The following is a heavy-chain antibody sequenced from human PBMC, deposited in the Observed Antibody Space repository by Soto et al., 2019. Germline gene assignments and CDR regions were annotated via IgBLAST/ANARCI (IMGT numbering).Heavy chain of an antibody. Sequence: GGSLRLSCAASGFTFSSYWMSWVRQAPGKGLEWVANIKQDGSEKYYVDSVKGRFTISRDNAKNSLYLQMNSLRAEDTAVYYCARERSSIAARVSFDYWGQGTLVTVSS. CDR2: IKQDGSEK. CDR1: GFTFSSYW. CDR3: ARERSSIAARVSFDY. J-gene: IGHJ4*02. D-gene: IGHD6-6*01. V-gene: IGHV3-7*03.